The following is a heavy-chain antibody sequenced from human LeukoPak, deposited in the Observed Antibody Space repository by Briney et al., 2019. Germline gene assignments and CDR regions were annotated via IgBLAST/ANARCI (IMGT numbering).Heavy chain of an antibody. CDR1: GGSISSSSYY. V-gene: IGHV4-31*03. Sequence: PSETLSLTCTVSGGSISSSSYYWSWIRQHPGKGLEWIGYIYYSGSTYYNPSLKSRVTISVDTSKNQFSLKLSSVTAADTAVYYCARATGDYDSSGPFFDYWGQGTLVTVSS. D-gene: IGHD3-22*01. CDR3: ARATGDYDSSGPFFDY. J-gene: IGHJ4*02. CDR2: IYYSGST.